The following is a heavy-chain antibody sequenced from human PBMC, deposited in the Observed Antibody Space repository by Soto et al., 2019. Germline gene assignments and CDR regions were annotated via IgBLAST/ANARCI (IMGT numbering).Heavy chain of an antibody. J-gene: IGHJ6*02. CDR3: ARQAEDSYYYYGMDV. V-gene: IGHV4-34*01. Sequence: SETLSLTCAVYGGSFSGYYWSWIRQPPGKGLEWIGEINHSGSTNYNPSLKSRVTISVDTSKNQFSLKLSSVTAADTAVYYCARQAEDSYYYYGMDVWGQGTTVT. CDR2: INHSGST. CDR1: GGSFSGYY.